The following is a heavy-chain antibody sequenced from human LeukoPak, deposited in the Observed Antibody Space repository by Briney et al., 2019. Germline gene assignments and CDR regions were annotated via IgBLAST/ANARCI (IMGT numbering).Heavy chain of an antibody. J-gene: IGHJ4*02. V-gene: IGHV1-18*01. CDR1: GYTFRNYG. D-gene: IGHD6-19*01. CDR3: ARGRLKRVPFAKVAGALDY. CDR2: IGTYNGNT. Sequence: ASVKVSCKASGYTFRNYGITWVRQAPGQGLEWMGWIGTYNGNTDYAQKFQGRVIMTADTSTTTAHMELRSLRSDDTAVYYCARGRLKRVPFAKVAGALDYWGQGTRVTVSS.